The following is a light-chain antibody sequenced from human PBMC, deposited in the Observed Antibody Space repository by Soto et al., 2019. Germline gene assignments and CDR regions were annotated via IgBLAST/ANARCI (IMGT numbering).Light chain of an antibody. CDR1: QSVLYSSNNKNY. CDR2: WAS. Sequence: DIVMTQSPDSLAVSLGERATINCKSSQSVLYSSNNKNYLAWYQQKPGQPPKLLIYWASTRESGVPDRFSGSGSGTDFTLTISNLQAEDVAVYYCQQFYSTPQTFGQGTQVEIK. J-gene: IGKJ1*01. CDR3: QQFYSTPQT. V-gene: IGKV4-1*01.